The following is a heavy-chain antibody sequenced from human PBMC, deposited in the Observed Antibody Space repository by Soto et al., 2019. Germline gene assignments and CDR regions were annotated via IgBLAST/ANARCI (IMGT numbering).Heavy chain of an antibody. CDR2: SRNKAKSYTT. CDR1: GFTFSDHY. Sequence: EEALVESGGGLVQPGGSLTLSCVGSGFTFSDHYMEWVRQAPGKGLEWVVRSRNKAKSYTTDYAASVKGRFTISRDLSKNSLYLQMNNLKIEDTAVYYCSRLEGGWGQGTLVTVSS. J-gene: IGHJ4*02. CDR3: SRLEGG. V-gene: IGHV3-72*01. D-gene: IGHD3-3*01.